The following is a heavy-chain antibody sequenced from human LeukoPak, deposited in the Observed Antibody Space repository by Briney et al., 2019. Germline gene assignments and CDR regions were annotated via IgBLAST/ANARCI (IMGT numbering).Heavy chain of an antibody. CDR1: GDSITNNTYF. CDR2: VFYSGST. CDR3: AREGAAGYFDL. Sequence: PSETLSLTCTVSGDSITNNTYFWGWIRQPPGKGLEWIGSVFYSGSTDYNPSLKSRVTISVDTSKNHFSLRLISVTAADTAVYYCAREGAAGYFDLWGRGTLVTVSS. J-gene: IGHJ2*01. V-gene: IGHV4-39*02.